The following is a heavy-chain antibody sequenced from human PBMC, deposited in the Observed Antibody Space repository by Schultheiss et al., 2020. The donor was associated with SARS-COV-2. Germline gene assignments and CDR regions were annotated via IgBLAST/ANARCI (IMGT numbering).Heavy chain of an antibody. CDR3: AKDLVSPDSRLLDY. CDR1: GGSINSGGNS. CDR2: IFHSGNT. Sequence: SETLSLTCAVSGGSINSGGNSWNWIRQPPGKGLEWIGHIFHSGNTDYNPSLESRVTISLDRSKNQLSLKLSSVTAADTAVYYCAKDLVSPDSRLLDYWGQGTLVTVSS. D-gene: IGHD6-13*01. V-gene: IGHV4-30-2*01. J-gene: IGHJ4*02.